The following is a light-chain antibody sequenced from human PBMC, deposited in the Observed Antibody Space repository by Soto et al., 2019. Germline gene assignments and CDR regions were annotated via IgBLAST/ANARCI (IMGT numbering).Light chain of an antibody. Sequence: QSALTQPPSASGSPGQSVTISCTGTSSDIGAYIYVSWYQQHPGKAPKLMISEVSRRPSGVPERFSGSKSGNTASLTASGLKADDEAHYYCSSYAGSNNFVFGTGTKV. CDR1: SSDIGAYIY. CDR3: SSYAGSNNFV. CDR2: EVS. V-gene: IGLV2-8*01. J-gene: IGLJ1*01.